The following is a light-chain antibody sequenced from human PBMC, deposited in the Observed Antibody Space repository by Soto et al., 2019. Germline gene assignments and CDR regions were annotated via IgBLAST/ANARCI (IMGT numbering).Light chain of an antibody. Sequence: DILMTQSPSTLSASLGDRVTITCRASQRIGNWLAWYQQRPGKAPNLLIFDASSLKSGVPSRFSGSGSGTEFTLTISSLQFDDSAVYYCQQYNNWWTFGQGTKVDI. CDR3: QQYNNWWT. J-gene: IGKJ1*01. CDR2: DAS. V-gene: IGKV1-5*01. CDR1: QRIGNW.